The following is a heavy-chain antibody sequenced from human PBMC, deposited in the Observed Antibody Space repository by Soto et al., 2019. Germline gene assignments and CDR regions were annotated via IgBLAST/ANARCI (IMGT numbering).Heavy chain of an antibody. J-gene: IGHJ6*02. CDR3: ARLGYYDSSGFPEGGMDV. CDR2: IYPGDSDT. D-gene: IGHD3-22*01. V-gene: IGHV5-51*01. CDR1: GYSFTSYW. Sequence: PGESLKISCKGSGYSFTSYWVGWVRQMPGKGLEWMGIIYPGDSDTRYSPSFQGQVTISADKSISTAYLQWSSLKASDTAMYYCARLGYYDSSGFPEGGMDVWGQGTTVTVSS.